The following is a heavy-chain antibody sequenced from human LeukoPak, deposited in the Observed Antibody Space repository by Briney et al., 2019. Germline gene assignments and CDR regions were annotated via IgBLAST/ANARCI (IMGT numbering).Heavy chain of an antibody. D-gene: IGHD6-6*01. CDR3: ARGLGYSSSSN. J-gene: IGHJ4*02. Sequence: PSETLSLTCAVYGGSFSGYYWSWIRQPPGKGLEWIGEINHSGSTNYDPSLKSRVTISVDTSKNQFSLKLSSVTAADTAVYHCARGLGYSSSSNWGQGTLVTVSS. CDR2: INHSGST. CDR1: GGSFSGYY. V-gene: IGHV4-34*01.